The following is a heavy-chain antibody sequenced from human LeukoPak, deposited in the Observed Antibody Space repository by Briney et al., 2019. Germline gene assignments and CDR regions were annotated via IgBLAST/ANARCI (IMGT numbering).Heavy chain of an antibody. J-gene: IGHJ5*02. V-gene: IGHV4-31*03. CDR2: IYYSGST. D-gene: IGHD3-22*01. CDR3: ASEGTYYYDSSGYYNNWFDP. CDR1: GGSISSGDYY. Sequence: SETLSLTCTVSGGSISSGDYYWSWIRQHPGKGLEWIGYIYYSGSTYYNPSLKSRVTISVDTSKNRFSLKLSSVTAADTAVYYCASEGTYYYDSSGYYNNWFDPWGQGTLVTVSS.